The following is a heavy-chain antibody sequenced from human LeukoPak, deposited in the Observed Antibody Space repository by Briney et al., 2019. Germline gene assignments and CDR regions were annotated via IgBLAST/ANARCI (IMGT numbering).Heavy chain of an antibody. CDR1: GVSISDYY. CDR2: IYYTGST. Sequence: SETLSLTCTVSGVSISDYYWSWVRQPPGKGLEWVGYIYYTGSTDYNPSLKSRVTMSVDTSKNQFSLNLRSVTATDTAVYYCARRTYYDTLTGYNYWYFDLWGRGTLVTVSS. J-gene: IGHJ2*01. CDR3: ARRTYYDTLTGYNYWYFDL. V-gene: IGHV4-59*01. D-gene: IGHD3-9*01.